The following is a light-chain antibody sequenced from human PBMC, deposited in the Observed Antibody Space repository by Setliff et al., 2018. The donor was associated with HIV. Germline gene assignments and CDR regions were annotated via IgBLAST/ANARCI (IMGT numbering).Light chain of an antibody. J-gene: IGLJ3*02. CDR2: GDN. CDR3: YSAADNNVV. Sequence: SYELTQPSSVSVSPGQTARITCSGDVLAKTYARWFQQRPGQAPALVISGDNERPSGIPERFSGSSSGTTVTLTISGAQIEDEADYYCYSAADNNVVFGGGTK. CDR1: VLAKTY. V-gene: IGLV3-27*01.